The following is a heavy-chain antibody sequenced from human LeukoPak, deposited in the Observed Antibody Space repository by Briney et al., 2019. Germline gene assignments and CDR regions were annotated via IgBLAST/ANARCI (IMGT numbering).Heavy chain of an antibody. D-gene: IGHD1-14*01. V-gene: IGHV4-59*01. CDR1: GGSISSYY. CDR3: GRNGAYNLDL. J-gene: IGHJ5*02. CDR2: IYYSGST. Sequence: SETLSLTCTVSGGSISSYYWSWIRQPPGKGLEWIGYIYYSGSTNYNPSLKSRVTISVDTSKNQFSLKLSSVTAADTAVYYCGRNGAYNLDLWGQGTLVTVSS.